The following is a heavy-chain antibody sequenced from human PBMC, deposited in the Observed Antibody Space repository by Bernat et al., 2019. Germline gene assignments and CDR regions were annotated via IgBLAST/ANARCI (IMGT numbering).Heavy chain of an antibody. CDR2: IYFSGRT. CDR1: GGSISSSSYY. J-gene: IGHJ5*02. Sequence: QLQLQESGPGLVKPSETLSLTCTVSGGSISSSSYYWGWIRQPPGKGLEWIASIYFSGRTYYNPSLKSRVNLSVDTSKNQFSLRLSSVTATDTAVYYCARLYYDSSGYYWFDPWGQGTLVTVSS. V-gene: IGHV4-39*01. D-gene: IGHD3-22*01. CDR3: ARLYYDSSGYYWFDP.